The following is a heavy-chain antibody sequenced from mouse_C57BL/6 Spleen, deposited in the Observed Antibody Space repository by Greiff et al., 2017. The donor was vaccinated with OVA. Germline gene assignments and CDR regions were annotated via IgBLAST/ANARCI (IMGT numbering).Heavy chain of an antibody. CDR1: GFTFSSYA. Sequence: DVQLQESGGGLVKPGGSLKLSCAASGFTFSSYAMSWVRQTPEKRLEWVATISDGGSYTYYPDNVKGRFTISRDNAKNNLYLQMSHLKSEDTAMYYCARGDYYDSVWYFDVWGTGTTVTVSS. CDR2: ISDGGSYT. V-gene: IGHV5-4*01. J-gene: IGHJ1*03. CDR3: ARGDYYDSVWYFDV. D-gene: IGHD2-4*01.